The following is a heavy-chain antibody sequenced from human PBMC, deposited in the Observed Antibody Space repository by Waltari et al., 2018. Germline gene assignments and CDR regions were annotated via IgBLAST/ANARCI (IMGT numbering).Heavy chain of an antibody. CDR3: ASHTIAAHGYYFDY. J-gene: IGHJ4*02. CDR2: IIPIFGTA. CDR1: GGTFSSYA. Sequence: QVQLVQSGAEVKKPGSSVKVSCTASGGTFSSYAISWVRQAPGQGLEWMGRIIPIFGTANYAQKFQGRGTITAYKSTSTAYMELSSLRAEDTAVYYCASHTIAAHGYYFDYWGQGTLVTVSS. V-gene: IGHV1-69*08. D-gene: IGHD6-13*01.